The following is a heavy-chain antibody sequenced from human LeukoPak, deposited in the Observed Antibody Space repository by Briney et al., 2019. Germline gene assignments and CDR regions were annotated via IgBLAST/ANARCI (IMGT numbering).Heavy chain of an antibody. CDR1: GDSVSSNSAA. V-gene: IGHV6-1*01. D-gene: IGHD3-22*01. CDR3: AREPFRIEYYYDSSGYYLYSNWFDP. Sequence: SQTLSLTCAISGDSVSSNSAAWNWIRQSPSRGLEWLGRTYYRSKWYNDYAVSVKSRITINPDTSKNQFSLQLNSVTPEDTAVYYCAREPFRIEYYYDSSGYYLYSNWFDPWGQGTLVTVSS. CDR2: TYYRSKWYN. J-gene: IGHJ5*02.